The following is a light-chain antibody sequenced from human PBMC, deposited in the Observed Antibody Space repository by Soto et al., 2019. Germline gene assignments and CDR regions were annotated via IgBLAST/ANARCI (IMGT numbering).Light chain of an antibody. V-gene: IGKV3-20*01. CDR3: PQYVGSPPKDT. CDR1: QSVSSSS. Sequence: EIVLTQSTGTLSLSPGERATLSCRASQSVSSSSLAWYQQKPGQAPRLLIYAASSRASGIPGRFIGSGSGTDFTLTISRLEPEDFAAFSCPQYVGSPPKDTCVQVTKLEIE. J-gene: IGKJ2*01. CDR2: AAS.